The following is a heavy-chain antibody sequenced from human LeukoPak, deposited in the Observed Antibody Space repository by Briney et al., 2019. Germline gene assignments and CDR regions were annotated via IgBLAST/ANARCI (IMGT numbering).Heavy chain of an antibody. D-gene: IGHD2-15*01. CDR3: AKDHSAASFDY. Sequence: PGRSLRLSCAASGFTFSSYGMHWVRQAPGKGLEWVAVISYDGSNKYYADSVKGRFTISRDNSKNTLYLQMNSLRAEDTAVYYCAKDHSAASFDYWGQRTLVTVSS. J-gene: IGHJ4*02. CDR2: ISYDGSNK. CDR1: GFTFSSYG. V-gene: IGHV3-30*18.